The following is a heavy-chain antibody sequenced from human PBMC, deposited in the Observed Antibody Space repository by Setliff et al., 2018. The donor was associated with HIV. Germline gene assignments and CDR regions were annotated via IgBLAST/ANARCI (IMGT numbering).Heavy chain of an antibody. D-gene: IGHD6-13*01. V-gene: IGHV4-34*01. CDR2: INHGGST. Sequence: PSETLSLTCAVYGGSFSGYYWSWIRQPPGKGLEWIGKINHGGSTNYNPSLKSRVTISIDTSKNQFSLKLSSVTAADTAVYYCASDYSSRHDAFDLWGQGTGVTVSS. J-gene: IGHJ3*01. CDR1: GGSFSGYY. CDR3: ASDYSSRHDAFDL.